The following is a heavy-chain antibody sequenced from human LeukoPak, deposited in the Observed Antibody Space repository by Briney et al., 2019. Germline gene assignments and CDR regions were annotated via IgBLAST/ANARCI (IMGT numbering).Heavy chain of an antibody. Sequence: GGSLRLSCAVSGFSLSDAYMRWVRQTPGKRLEWIGRIISKSDGGTTDYAAPVQGRFIISRDDSKGTLYLQLNSLRTDDTAVYYCLTQYYFDDWGRGSLVTVSS. CDR3: LTQYYFDD. CDR2: IISKSDGGTT. D-gene: IGHD4-11*01. CDR1: GFSLSDAY. V-gene: IGHV3-15*01. J-gene: IGHJ4*02.